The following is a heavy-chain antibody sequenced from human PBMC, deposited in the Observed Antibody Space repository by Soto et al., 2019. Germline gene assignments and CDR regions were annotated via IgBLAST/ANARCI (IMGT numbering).Heavy chain of an antibody. V-gene: IGHV3-23*01. CDR1: GFTFSSYA. CDR2: ISGSGGTT. J-gene: IGHJ6*02. D-gene: IGHD2-2*01. CDR3: AKYCSSTSCLVVYGMDV. Sequence: EVQLLESGGGLVQPGGSLRLSCAASGFTFSSYAMSWVRQAPGKGLEWVSAISGSGGTTYYTDSVKGRFTISRDNSKNTVYLQMNSLRVEDTAVYYCAKYCSSTSCLVVYGMDVWGQGTTVTVSS.